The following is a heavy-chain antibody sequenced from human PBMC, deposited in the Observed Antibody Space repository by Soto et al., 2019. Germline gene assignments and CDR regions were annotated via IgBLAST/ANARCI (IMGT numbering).Heavy chain of an antibody. D-gene: IGHD1-26*01. Sequence: PSETLSLTCTVSGGSISSGGYYWSWIRQHPGKGLEWIGYIYYSGSTYYNTSLKSRVTISVDTSKNQFSLKLSSVTAADTAVYYCARVGGSYADYWGQGTRVTVSS. J-gene: IGHJ4*02. CDR1: GGSISSGGYY. CDR2: IYYSGST. V-gene: IGHV4-31*03. CDR3: ARVGGSYADY.